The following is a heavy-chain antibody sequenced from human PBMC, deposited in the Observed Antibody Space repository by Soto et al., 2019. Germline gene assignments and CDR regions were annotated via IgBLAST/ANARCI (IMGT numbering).Heavy chain of an antibody. J-gene: IGHJ6*02. V-gene: IGHV1-58*01. CDR3: AAMGAPRVTTQDKRDDYYYYYGMDV. CDR1: GFTFTSSA. CDR2: IVVGSGNT. D-gene: IGHD4-17*01. Sequence: SVKVSCKASGFTFTSSAVQWVRQARGQRLEWIGWIVVGSGNTNYAQKFQERVTITRDMSTSTAYMELSSLRSEDTAVYYCAAMGAPRVTTQDKRDDYYYYYGMDVWGQGTTVTVSS.